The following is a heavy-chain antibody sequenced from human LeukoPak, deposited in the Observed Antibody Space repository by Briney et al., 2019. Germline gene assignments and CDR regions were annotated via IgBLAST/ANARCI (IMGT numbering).Heavy chain of an antibody. CDR1: GFTFTCCW. CDR3: ARVPGVTRYFDS. CDR2: IKQDGREK. J-gene: IGHJ4*02. D-gene: IGHD4-23*01. Sequence: RGTLRLSCAASGFTFTCCWMSWVRQTPGKGLEWVAGIKQDGREKFYAAPVKGRSTISKANAKNSLYLQVDSLRAQATPGYYFARVPGVTRYFDSWGQGILVTVSS. V-gene: IGHV3-7*01.